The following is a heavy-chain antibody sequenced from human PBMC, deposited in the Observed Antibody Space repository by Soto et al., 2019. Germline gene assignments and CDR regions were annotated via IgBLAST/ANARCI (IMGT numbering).Heavy chain of an antibody. D-gene: IGHD1-26*01. V-gene: IGHV3-33*01. CDR3: ARERGWELPMRFGGYYFDY. CDR2: IWYDGSNK. CDR1: GFTFSSYG. Sequence: QVQLVESGGGVVQPGRSLRLSCAASGFTFSSYGMHWVRQAPGKGLEWVAVIWYDGSNKYYADSVKGRFTISRDNSKNTLYLQMNSLRAEDTAVYYCARERGWELPMRFGGYYFDYWGQGTLVTVSS. J-gene: IGHJ4*02.